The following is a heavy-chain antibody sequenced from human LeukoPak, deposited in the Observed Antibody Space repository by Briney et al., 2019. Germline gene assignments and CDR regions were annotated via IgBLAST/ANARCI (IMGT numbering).Heavy chain of an antibody. V-gene: IGHV3-21*01. CDR3: ARIIAAAGPYYFDY. CDR2: ISSSSSYI. D-gene: IGHD6-13*01. CDR1: GFTFSSYS. J-gene: IGHJ4*02. Sequence: PGGSLRLSCAASGFTFSSYSMNWVRQAPGKGLEWVSSISSSSSYIYYADSVKGRFTISRDNAKNSLYLQMNGLRAEDTAVYYCARIIAAAGPYYFDYWGQGTLVTVSS.